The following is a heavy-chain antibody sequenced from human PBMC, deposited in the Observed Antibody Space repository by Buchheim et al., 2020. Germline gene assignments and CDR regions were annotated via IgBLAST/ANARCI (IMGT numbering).Heavy chain of an antibody. D-gene: IGHD6-19*01. J-gene: IGHJ4*02. CDR3: ARGLTLIAVAGIDY. CDR2: INHSGST. V-gene: IGHV4-34*01. Sequence: QVQLQQWGAGLLTPSETLSLTCAVYGGSFSGYYWSWIRQPPGKGLEWIGEINHSGSTNYNPSLKSRVTISVDTSKNQFSLKLSSVTAADTAVYYCARGLTLIAVAGIDYWGQGTL. CDR1: GGSFSGYY.